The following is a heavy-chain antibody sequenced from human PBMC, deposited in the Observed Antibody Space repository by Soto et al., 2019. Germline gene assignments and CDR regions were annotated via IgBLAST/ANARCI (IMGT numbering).Heavy chain of an antibody. D-gene: IGHD3-10*01. CDR2: IYRGGSK. J-gene: IGHJ4*02. Sequence: EVQLVESGGGLVQPGGSLRLSCAASGFNVSINYMSWVRQAPGKGLEWVSVIYRGGSKYYADSVKGRFTLSRHNSKNTLDLQMNSLRAEDTAVYYCARVARAYNYGEPVCWGQGTLVTVSS. V-gene: IGHV3-53*04. CDR3: ARVARAYNYGEPVC. CDR1: GFNVSINY.